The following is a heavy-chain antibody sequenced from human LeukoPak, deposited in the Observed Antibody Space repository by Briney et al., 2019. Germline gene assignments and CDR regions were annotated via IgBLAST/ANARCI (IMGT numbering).Heavy chain of an antibody. D-gene: IGHD2-2*01. CDR3: ARSTSSVDY. Sequence: GGSLRLSCAASGFTFSSYWMNWVRQAPGKELEWVANIKQDGSEKYYVDSVKGRFIISRDNGKNSLYLEMNSLRVEDTAVYYCARSTSSVDYWGQGTLVTVSS. J-gene: IGHJ4*02. CDR2: IKQDGSEK. V-gene: IGHV3-7*01. CDR1: GFTFSSYW.